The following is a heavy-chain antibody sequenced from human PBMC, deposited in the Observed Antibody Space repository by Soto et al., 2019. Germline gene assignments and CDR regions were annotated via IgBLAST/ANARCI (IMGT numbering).Heavy chain of an antibody. Sequence: PGESLKISCKGSGYSFSSYWIGWVRQMPGKGLELMGIIYPGDSDTRYSPSFRGQVTISADESIKTAYLQWSSLKALDTAMYYCARLGSSCIISSCYFYHYDLDVWGPGTTVTAPQ. CDR2: IYPGDSDT. CDR1: GYSFSSYW. V-gene: IGHV5-51*01. D-gene: IGHD2-2*01. CDR3: ARLGSSCIISSCYFYHYDLDV. J-gene: IGHJ6*01.